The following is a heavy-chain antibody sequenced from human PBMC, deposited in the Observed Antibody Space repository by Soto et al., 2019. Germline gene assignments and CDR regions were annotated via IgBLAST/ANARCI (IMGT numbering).Heavy chain of an antibody. CDR1: GFTFSSYA. CDR2: IYSGGST. J-gene: IGHJ2*01. D-gene: IGHD1-1*01. Sequence: GGSLRLSCAASGFTFSSYAMHWVRQAPGKGLEWVAVIYSGGSTYYADSVKGRFTISRDNSKNTLYLQMNSLRAEDTAVYYCARATTWNYSYFDLWGRGTPVTVSS. CDR3: ARATTWNYSYFDL. V-gene: IGHV3-53*01.